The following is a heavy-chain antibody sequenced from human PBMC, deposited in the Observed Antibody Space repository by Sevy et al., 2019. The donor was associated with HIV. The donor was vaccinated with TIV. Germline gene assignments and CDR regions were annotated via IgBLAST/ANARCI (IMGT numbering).Heavy chain of an antibody. CDR2: ISFTGRS. Sequence: SETLSLNCTVSGGFISGNIYDWGWIRQPPGNGLEWIGSISFTGRSSYATSLESRVTISVDACKNQFSLRLSSVTATDTAVYFCARHGGLVVGAFDYWGQGTLVTVSS. CDR1: GGFISGNIYD. J-gene: IGHJ4*02. V-gene: IGHV4-39*01. CDR3: ARHGGLVVGAFDY. D-gene: IGHD2-21*01.